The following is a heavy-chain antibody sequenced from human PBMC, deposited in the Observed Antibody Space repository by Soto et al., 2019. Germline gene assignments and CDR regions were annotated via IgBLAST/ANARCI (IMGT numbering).Heavy chain of an antibody. CDR3: ARDPGSSGQNYYYYYGMDV. CDR1: GVIFNGYG. V-gene: IGHV3-33*01. D-gene: IGHD3-22*01. J-gene: IGHJ6*02. Sequence: GGSLRLSCAAPGVIFNGYGFHWVRQAPGKGLEWVAVIWHDGSQKYYADSVKGRFTISRDNSKNTLYLQMNSLRAEDTAVYYCARDPGSSGQNYYYYYGMDVWGQGTTVSVSS. CDR2: IWHDGSQK.